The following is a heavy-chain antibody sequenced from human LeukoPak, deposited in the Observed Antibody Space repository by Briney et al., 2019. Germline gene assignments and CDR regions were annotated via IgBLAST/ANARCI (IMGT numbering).Heavy chain of an antibody. J-gene: IGHJ6*02. D-gene: IGHD6-19*01. CDR1: VPLNSLA. CDR2: IIPILGIA. CDR3: ATRRCSYSSAWYFYYYYHQDV. V-gene: IGHV1-69*04. Sequence: SVKVLLKGFWVPLNSLAISWGPQAPGQGLEWMGRIIPILGIANYAQKFQGRVTITADKSTSTAYIELSSLRSEDTAVYYCATRRCSYSSAWYFYYYYHQDVRGQGTTVTVSS.